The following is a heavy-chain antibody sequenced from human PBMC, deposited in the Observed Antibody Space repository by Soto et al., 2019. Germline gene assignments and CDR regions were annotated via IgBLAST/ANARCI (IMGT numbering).Heavy chain of an antibody. J-gene: IGHJ4*02. CDR3: ARDVSSDTMGFRGYDL. CDR2: FIPIFVSA. CDR1: GGTVSSYA. D-gene: IGHD3-10*01. Sequence: QLHLVQSGAEVKKAGSSVKVSCKASGGTVSSYAITWVRQAPGKGLEWMGVFIPIFVSAHYAPKFQGRITITADESTSTAYTELSGLTSEDTAIYYCARDVSSDTMGFRGYDLWGQGTQVTVSS. V-gene: IGHV1-69*01.